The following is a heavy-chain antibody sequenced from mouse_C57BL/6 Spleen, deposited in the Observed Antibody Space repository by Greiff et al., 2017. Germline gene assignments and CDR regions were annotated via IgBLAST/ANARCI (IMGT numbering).Heavy chain of an antibody. J-gene: IGHJ2*01. CDR1: GFTFTDYS. V-gene: IGHV7-3*01. Sequence: EVQGVESGGGLVQPGGSLSLSCAASGFTFTDYSMSWVRQPPGKALEWLGFIRNKANGYTTEYSASVQGRFTISRDNSQCILYLQRNALRAEDSATLYCAGWSDGNHEYFDYWGQGTTLTVSS. D-gene: IGHD2-1*01. CDR2: IRNKANGYTT. CDR3: AGWSDGNHEYFDY.